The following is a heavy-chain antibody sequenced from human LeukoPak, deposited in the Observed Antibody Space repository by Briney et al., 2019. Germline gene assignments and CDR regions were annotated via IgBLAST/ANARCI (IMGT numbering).Heavy chain of an antibody. CDR3: AKDWGSSGWYNYFDP. D-gene: IGHD6-19*01. CDR1: GFTISTHG. CDR2: IAYHGNSE. Sequence: PGGSLRLSCVVSGFTISTHGMHWVRQAPGKGPEWVAMIAYHGNSEYYGDSIKGRFTISRDDSKNTLYLQMDSLRVEDTAVYHCAKDWGSSGWYNYFDPWGQGTLVTASS. V-gene: IGHV3-30*18. J-gene: IGHJ5*02.